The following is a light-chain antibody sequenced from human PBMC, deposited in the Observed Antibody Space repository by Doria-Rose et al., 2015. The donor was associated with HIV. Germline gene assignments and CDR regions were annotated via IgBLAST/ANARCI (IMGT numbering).Light chain of an antibody. CDR3: HQYGTSWT. J-gene: IGKJ1*01. V-gene: IGKV3-20*01. CDR1: QSFSSTH. Sequence: LTQSLGTLSLSPGERATLSCRASQSFSSTHLAWYQQKPGQAPSLLIYDGSTRATGIPYRFSASGSGTDFTLTINRLEPEDFALYYCHQYGTSWTFGQGTKVEI. CDR2: DGS.